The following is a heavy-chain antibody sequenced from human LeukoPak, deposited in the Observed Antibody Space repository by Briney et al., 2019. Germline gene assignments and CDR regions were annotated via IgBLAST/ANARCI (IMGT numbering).Heavy chain of an antibody. CDR2: VFHSGST. J-gene: IGHJ4*02. D-gene: IGHD6-6*01. CDR1: GGSVISPNW. Sequence: ASETLSLTCAVSGGSVISPNWLNWVRQPPGKGLEWIGEVFHSGSTNYYPSLKSRITIAVDKSKNQISLKLRSVTAADTAVYYCARSERGPSSRRYFDYWGQGTLVTVSS. V-gene: IGHV4-4*02. CDR3: ARSERGPSSRRYFDY.